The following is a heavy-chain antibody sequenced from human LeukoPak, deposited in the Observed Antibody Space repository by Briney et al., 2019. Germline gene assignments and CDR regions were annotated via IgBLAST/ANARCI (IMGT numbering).Heavy chain of an antibody. V-gene: IGHV1-2*02. J-gene: IGHJ4*02. Sequence: ASVTVSCKASGYTFSDFYIHWVRQAPGQGLEYVGWITPKSGDTYSPQRFQGRVTMTSDASISTAYMELSSLRSDDTAVYFCARVRLADERAWAYWGQGTLVTVSS. CDR3: ARVRLADERAWAY. CDR1: GYTFSDFY. D-gene: IGHD3-3*02. CDR2: ITPKSGDT.